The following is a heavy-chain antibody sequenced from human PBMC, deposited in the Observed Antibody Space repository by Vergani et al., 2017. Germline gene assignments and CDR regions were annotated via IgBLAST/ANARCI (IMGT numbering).Heavy chain of an antibody. Sequence: EVQLLESGGGLVQPGGSLRLSCAASGFTFSSYAMSWVRQAPGKGLEWVSAMSGSGGSTYYADSVKGRFTISRDNSKNTLYRQMNSLRAEDTAVYYCAKVGCYYDSSGYLGGDAFDYWGQGTLVTVSS. CDR3: AKVGCYYDSSGYLGGDAFDY. V-gene: IGHV3-23*01. D-gene: IGHD3-22*01. CDR1: GFTFSSYA. CDR2: MSGSGGST. J-gene: IGHJ4*02.